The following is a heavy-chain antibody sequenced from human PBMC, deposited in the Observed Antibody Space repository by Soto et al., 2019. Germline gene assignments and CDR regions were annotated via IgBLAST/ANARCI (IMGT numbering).Heavy chain of an antibody. Sequence: EVQLVESGGGLVQPGGSLRLSCAASGLTVSTNPMSWVRQAPGKGLDLVSVIYTGGGTHYADSVKGRFTISRDNSKHTVDLQMNRLRPEDTVVYYCARDGSGHWGQATLVTVSS. CDR3: ARDGSGH. CDR2: IYTGGGT. CDR1: GLTVSTNP. J-gene: IGHJ4*02. V-gene: IGHV3-66*01.